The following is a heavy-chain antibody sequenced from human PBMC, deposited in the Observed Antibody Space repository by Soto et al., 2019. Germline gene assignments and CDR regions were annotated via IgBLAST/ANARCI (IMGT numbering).Heavy chain of an antibody. D-gene: IGHD3-10*01. Sequence: GGSLRLSCAASGFTFSSYGMHWVRQAPGKGLEWVAVIWYDGSNKYYADSVKGRFTISRDNSKNTLYLQMNSLRAEDTAVYYCARGYGSGSFPHHWYFDLWGRGTLVTVSS. CDR2: IWYDGSNK. CDR3: ARGYGSGSFPHHWYFDL. CDR1: GFTFSSYG. V-gene: IGHV3-33*01. J-gene: IGHJ2*01.